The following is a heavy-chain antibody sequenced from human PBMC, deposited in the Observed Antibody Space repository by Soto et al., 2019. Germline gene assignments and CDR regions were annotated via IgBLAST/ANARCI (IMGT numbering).Heavy chain of an antibody. V-gene: IGHV3-49*03. Sequence: PGGSLRLSCSPSGFTLGDYAMNWFRQAPGKGLEWVGFIKSKAFGGTPEYAASVKGRFTISRDDSMSIAYLQMNSLKTDDTAVYYCIFDHYGRGVSSGVFYSRGQGSPVPVSS. D-gene: IGHD5-18*01. CDR1: GFTLGDYA. CDR2: IKSKAFGGTP. CDR3: IFDHYGRGVSSGVFYS. J-gene: IGHJ5*01.